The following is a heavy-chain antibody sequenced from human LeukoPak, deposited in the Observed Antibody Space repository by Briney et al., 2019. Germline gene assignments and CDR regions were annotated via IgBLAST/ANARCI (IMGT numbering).Heavy chain of an antibody. CDR1: GGSTSSHY. CDR3: ARVSSGYDFWFDP. Sequence: SETLSLTCTVSGGSTSSHYWSWIRQPPGKGLEWIGYIYYSGSTNYNPSLKSRVTISVDTSKNQFSLKLSSVTAADTAVYYCARVSSGYDFWFDPWGQGTLVTVSS. J-gene: IGHJ5*02. D-gene: IGHD5-12*01. V-gene: IGHV4-59*11. CDR2: IYYSGST.